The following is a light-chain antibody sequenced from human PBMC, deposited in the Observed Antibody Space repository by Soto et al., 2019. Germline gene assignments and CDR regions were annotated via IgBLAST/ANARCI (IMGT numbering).Light chain of an antibody. Sequence: QSALTQPRSVSGSPGQSVTISCTGTSSDVGGYNYVSWYQQHPGKAPKLMSYDVSKRPSGVPDRFSGSKYGNTASLTISGLQAEDEADYYCCSYAGSYSWVFGGGTKLTVL. CDR3: CSYAGSYSWV. J-gene: IGLJ3*02. V-gene: IGLV2-11*01. CDR2: DVS. CDR1: SSDVGGYNY.